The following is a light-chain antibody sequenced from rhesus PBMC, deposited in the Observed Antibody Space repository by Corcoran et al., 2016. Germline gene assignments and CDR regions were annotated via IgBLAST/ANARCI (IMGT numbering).Light chain of an antibody. V-gene: IGKV1-37*01. J-gene: IGKJ3*01. Sequence: DIQMTQSPSSLSASVGDRVTITCRASQGISSYLAWYQQQPGKAPKPLIYYASNLESGVPSRFSGSGSGTEFTLTISSLQPEDFATYYCQQYNSAPFTFGPGTKLDIK. CDR2: YAS. CDR1: QGISSY. CDR3: QQYNSAPFT.